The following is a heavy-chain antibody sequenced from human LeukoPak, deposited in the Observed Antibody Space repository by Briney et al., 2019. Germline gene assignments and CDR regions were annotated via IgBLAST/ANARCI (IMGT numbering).Heavy chain of an antibody. CDR1: GGAIRSYY. CDR2: IYYTGST. V-gene: IGHV4-59*01. J-gene: IGHJ3*02. D-gene: IGHD6-13*01. CDR3: ARTTYSSSWYVAFDI. Sequence: SSETLSLTCTVSGGAIRSYYWSWIRQPPGKGLEWIGCIYYTGSTNYNDSLKSRVTISVDTSKNQFSLKLSSVTAADTAVYYCARTTYSSSWYVAFDIWGQGTMVTVSS.